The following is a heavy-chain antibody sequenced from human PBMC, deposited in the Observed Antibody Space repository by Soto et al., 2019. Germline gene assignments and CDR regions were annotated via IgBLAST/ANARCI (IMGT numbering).Heavy chain of an antibody. J-gene: IGHJ4*02. Sequence: EVQLLESGGGLLQPGGSLRLSCAASGFTFSSYAMSWVRQAPGKGLEWVSAISGSGGSTYYADSVKGRFTISRDNSKNTLYLQMNSLRAEDTAVYYCAKRSSGWYYFDYWGQGTLVTVSS. D-gene: IGHD6-19*01. CDR3: AKRSSGWYYFDY. CDR1: GFTFSSYA. CDR2: ISGSGGST. V-gene: IGHV3-23*01.